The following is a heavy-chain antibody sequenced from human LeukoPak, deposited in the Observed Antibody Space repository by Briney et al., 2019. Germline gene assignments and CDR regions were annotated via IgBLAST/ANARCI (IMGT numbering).Heavy chain of an antibody. V-gene: IGHV3-30-3*01. CDR1: GFTFSSYA. CDR2: ISYDGSNK. J-gene: IGHJ6*03. D-gene: IGHD2-2*02. CDR3: ASDSSYCSSTSCYTGYYYYYMDV. Sequence: GGSLRLSCAASGFTFSSYAMHWVRQAPGKGLEWVAVISYDGSNKYYADSVKGRFTISRDNSKNTLYLQMNSLRAEDTAVYYCASDSSYCSSTSCYTGYYYYYMDVWGKGTTVTVSS.